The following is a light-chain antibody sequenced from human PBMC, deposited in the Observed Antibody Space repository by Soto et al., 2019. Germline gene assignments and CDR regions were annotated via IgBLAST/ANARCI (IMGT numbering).Light chain of an antibody. J-gene: IGLJ1*01. CDR3: QSYENSRTGFYV. Sequence: QSVLTQPPSVSGAPGQRVTISCSGSSSDIGAGFYVHWYQHLPGTAPKLLIYGNTNRPSGVPGRFSGSKSGNSASLVISGFQAEDEADYYCQSYENSRTGFYVFGTGTKVTVL. CDR2: GNT. V-gene: IGLV1-40*01. CDR1: SSDIGAGFY.